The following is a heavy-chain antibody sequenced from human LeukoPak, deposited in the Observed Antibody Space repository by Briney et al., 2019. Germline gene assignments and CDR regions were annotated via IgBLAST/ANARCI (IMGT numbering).Heavy chain of an antibody. CDR3: ARETTVGAAQY. CDR1: GYTFIKFG. V-gene: IGHV1-18*01. D-gene: IGHD4-23*01. Sequence: ASVKVSFTASGYTFIKFGISWVRQAPGQGLEWMGWISPYNGNTDYAQNLQGRVTMTTDTSTSTAYLEVKNLRTDDTAVYYCARETTVGAAQYWGQGTLVTVSS. J-gene: IGHJ4*02. CDR2: ISPYNGNT.